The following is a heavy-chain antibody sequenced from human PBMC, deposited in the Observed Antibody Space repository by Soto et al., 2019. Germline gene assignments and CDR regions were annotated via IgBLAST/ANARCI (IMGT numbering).Heavy chain of an antibody. CDR1: GFTFDDYA. CDR3: AKDTGDGSGKYVDYYYYYMDV. D-gene: IGHD3-10*01. CDR2: ISWNSGSI. V-gene: IGHV3-9*01. J-gene: IGHJ6*03. Sequence: VQLVESGGGLVQPGRSLRLSCAASGFTFDDYAMHWVRQAPGKGLEWVSGISWNSGSIGYADSVKGRFTISRDNAKNSLYLQMNSLRAEDTALYYCAKDTGDGSGKYVDYYYYYMDVWGKGTTVTVSS.